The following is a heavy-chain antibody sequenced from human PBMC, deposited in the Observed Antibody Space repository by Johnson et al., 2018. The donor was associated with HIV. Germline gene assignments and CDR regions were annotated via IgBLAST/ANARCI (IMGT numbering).Heavy chain of an antibody. CDR3: AKTPGKNWYYSEGTDAFDI. CDR1: GFTFSSYG. V-gene: IGHV3-30-3*02. Sequence: QVQLVESGGGVVQPEGSLRLSCAASGFTFSSYGMHWVRQAPGISYDGSNKYYADSVKGRFTISRDNSKNTLYLQMNSLRPEDTAVYYCAKTPGKNWYYSEGTDAFDIWGQGTMVTVSS. CDR2: ISYDGSNK. J-gene: IGHJ3*02. D-gene: IGHD3-22*01.